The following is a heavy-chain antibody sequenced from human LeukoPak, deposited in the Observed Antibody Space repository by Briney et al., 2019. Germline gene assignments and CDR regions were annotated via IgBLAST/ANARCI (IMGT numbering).Heavy chain of an antibody. CDR3: ARLTATTSYDAFDI. CDR2: INPNSGGT. J-gene: IGHJ3*02. D-gene: IGHD4-11*01. V-gene: IGHV1-2*02. CDR1: GYSFTGYH. Sequence: ASVKVSCKASGYSFTGYHIHWVRQAPGQGLEWMGWINPNSGGTNYVQKFQGRVTMTRDTSISTAYMELSRLRSDDTAVYYCARLTATTSYDAFDIWGQGTMVTVSS.